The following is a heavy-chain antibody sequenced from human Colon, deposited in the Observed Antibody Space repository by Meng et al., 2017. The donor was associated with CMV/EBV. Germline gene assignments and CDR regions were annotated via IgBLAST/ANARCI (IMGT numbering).Heavy chain of an antibody. CDR2: MKPNSGNT. D-gene: IGHD3-10*01. CDR1: GYTFNSYD. Sequence: QVQLVQSGAEGTKTGASVKVSCKASGYTFNSYDINWVRQATGQGIEWMGWMKPNSGNTGYAQKFQGRVTMTRNTSISTAYMELSSLRSEDTAVYYCAPSFGESPFDYWGQGTLVTVSS. CDR3: APSFGESPFDY. V-gene: IGHV1-8*01. J-gene: IGHJ4*02.